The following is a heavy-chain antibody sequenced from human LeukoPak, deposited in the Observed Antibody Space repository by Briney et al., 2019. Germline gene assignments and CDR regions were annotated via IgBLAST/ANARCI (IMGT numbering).Heavy chain of an antibody. CDR1: CGSISNYY. CDR3: ARVLEYSDTLLEPEYFYALDV. Sequence: KASETLSLTCTVSCGSISNYYWSWIRQSPAKGLEWIGYIFYSGSTNYNPSLNSRVTISVDTSKNQLSLKLRSVTAADTAVYFCARVLEYSDTLLEPEYFYALDVWGQGTPHTVSS. D-gene: IGHD1-26*01. J-gene: IGHJ6*02. CDR2: IFYSGST. V-gene: IGHV4-59*01.